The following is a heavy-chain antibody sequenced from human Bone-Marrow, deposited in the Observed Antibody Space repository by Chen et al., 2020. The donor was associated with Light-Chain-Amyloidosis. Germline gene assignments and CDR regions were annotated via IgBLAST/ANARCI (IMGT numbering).Heavy chain of an antibody. CDR3: AREVPAVKKNYMDV. Sequence: QLQLQESGPRVVKPSETLSLTCAVSGGSFSGTSYDWVWIRQPPGKGLEWIGTFYYTGITYYNPSLKSRVTISVDMSKNQFSLILSSVTAADTAVYHCAREVPAVKKNYMDVWGKGTTVIVSS. D-gene: IGHD2-2*01. J-gene: IGHJ6*03. CDR1: GGSFSGTSYD. V-gene: IGHV4-39*07. CDR2: FYYTGIT.